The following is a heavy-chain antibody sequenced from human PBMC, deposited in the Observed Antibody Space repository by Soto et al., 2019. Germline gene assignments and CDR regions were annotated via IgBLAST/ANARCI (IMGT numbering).Heavy chain of an antibody. CDR1: GFAFSDHY. D-gene: IGHD2-21*02. Sequence: PGGSLRLSCAASGFAFSDHYMDWVRQAPGKGLEWVGRSRNKLNSSITEYAASVQGSFTISSDDSKNKLNFQMKRLISADTAVYYCARVPAVMTDIQGAYFDYWGQGTLVTVSS. J-gene: IGHJ4*02. CDR3: ARVPAVMTDIQGAYFDY. CDR2: SRNKLNSSIT. V-gene: IGHV3-72*01.